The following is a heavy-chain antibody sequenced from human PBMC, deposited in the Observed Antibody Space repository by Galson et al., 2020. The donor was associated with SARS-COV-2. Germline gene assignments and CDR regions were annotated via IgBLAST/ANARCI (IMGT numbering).Heavy chain of an antibody. V-gene: IGHV4-30-4*01. Sequence: SETLSLTCTVSGGTIGSGDSYCSLVRQSPGKGPEWTGYMNYTESSYSNSSLKRQSTISLDTSTNQFFLRLSSVTAEDTDVYFCASGRESSGRFDYWGQGILVTVSS. CDR3: ASGRESSGRFDY. J-gene: IGHJ4*02. CDR1: GGTIGSGDSY. CDR2: MNYTESS.